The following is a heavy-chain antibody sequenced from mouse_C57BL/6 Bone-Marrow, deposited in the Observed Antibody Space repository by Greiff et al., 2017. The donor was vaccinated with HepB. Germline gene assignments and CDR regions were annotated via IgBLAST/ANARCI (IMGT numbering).Heavy chain of an antibody. V-gene: IGHV1-62-2*01. CDR1: GYTFTEYT. CDR2: FYPGSGSI. Sequence: QVQLQQSGAELVKPGASVKLSCKASGYTFTEYTIHWVKQRSGQGLGWIGWFYPGSGSIKYNEKFKDKATLTADKSSSTVYMELSRLTSEDSAVYFCARHEGGWLLRGAWFAYWGQGTLVTVSA. CDR3: ARHEGGWLLRGAWFAY. J-gene: IGHJ3*01. D-gene: IGHD2-3*01.